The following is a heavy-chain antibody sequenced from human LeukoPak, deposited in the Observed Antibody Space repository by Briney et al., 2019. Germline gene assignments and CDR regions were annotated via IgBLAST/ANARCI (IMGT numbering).Heavy chain of an antibody. CDR1: GGSISSYY. J-gene: IGHJ4*02. V-gene: IGHV4-59*08. CDR3: ARFYDSSVWDY. D-gene: IGHD3-22*01. CDR2: IYYSGST. Sequence: SETLSLTCTVSGGSISSYYWSWIRQPPGKGLEWIGYIYYSGSTNYNPSLKSRVTISVDTSKNQFSLKLSSVTAADTAVYYCARFYDSSVWDYWGQGTLVTVSS.